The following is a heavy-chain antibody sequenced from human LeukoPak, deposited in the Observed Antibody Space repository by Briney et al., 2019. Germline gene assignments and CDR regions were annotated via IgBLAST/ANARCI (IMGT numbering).Heavy chain of an antibody. CDR3: AKDPRYCSSTSCYYYGMDV. CDR2: ISYDGSNK. Sequence: GRSLRLSCAASGFTFSSYGMHWVRQAPGKGLDWVAVISYDGSNKYYADSVKGRFTISRDNSKNTLYLQMNSLRAEDTAVYYCAKDPRYCSSTSCYYYGMDVWGKGTTVTVSS. D-gene: IGHD2-2*01. J-gene: IGHJ6*04. V-gene: IGHV3-30*18. CDR1: GFTFSSYG.